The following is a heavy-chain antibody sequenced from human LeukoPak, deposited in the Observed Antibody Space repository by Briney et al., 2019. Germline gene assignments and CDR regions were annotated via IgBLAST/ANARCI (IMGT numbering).Heavy chain of an antibody. D-gene: IGHD3-10*01. J-gene: IGHJ4*02. Sequence: SETLSLTCAVSGYSISSGYYWGWIRQPPGEGLEWIGSIYHSGSTYYNPSLKSRVTISVDTSKNQFSLKLSSVTAADTAVYYCAKDGGSGSYYFDYWGQGTLVTVSS. CDR3: AKDGGSGSYYFDY. V-gene: IGHV4-38-2*02. CDR1: GYSISSGYY. CDR2: IYHSGST.